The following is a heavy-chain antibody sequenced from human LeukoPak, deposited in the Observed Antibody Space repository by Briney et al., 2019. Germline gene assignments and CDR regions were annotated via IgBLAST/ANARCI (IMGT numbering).Heavy chain of an antibody. D-gene: IGHD6-25*01. CDR3: GRRGVASADY. CDR1: GYTFTSYD. Sequence: ASVKVSCRASGYTFTSYDINWVRPATGQGLEWMGWMNPNSGNTGYAQKFQGRVTITRNTAISTAYLELSSLRSEDTAVYYCGRRGVASADYWGQGTLVTVSS. J-gene: IGHJ4*02. V-gene: IGHV1-8*03. CDR2: MNPNSGNT.